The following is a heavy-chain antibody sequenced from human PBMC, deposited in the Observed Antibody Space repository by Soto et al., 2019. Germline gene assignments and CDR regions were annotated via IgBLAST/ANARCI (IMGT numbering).Heavy chain of an antibody. D-gene: IGHD3-22*01. CDR2: IIPIFGTA. V-gene: IGHV1-69*01. CDR3: ARDRGYSSGYSPNYFDY. J-gene: IGHJ4*02. Sequence: QVQLVQSGAEVKKPGSSVKVSCKASGGTFSSYAISWVRQAPGQGLEWMGGIIPIFGTANYAQKFQGRVTITADVSTSTANMELSSLRSEVTAVYYCARDRGYSSGYSPNYFDYWGQGTLVTVSS. CDR1: GGTFSSYA.